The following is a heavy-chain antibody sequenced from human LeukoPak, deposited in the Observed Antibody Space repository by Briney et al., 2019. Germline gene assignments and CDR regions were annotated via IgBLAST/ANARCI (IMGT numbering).Heavy chain of an antibody. V-gene: IGHV1-18*01. Sequence: ASVKVSCKASGYTFTSYYISWVRQAPGQGLEWMGWINAYNGNTNYAQTVQGRVTMSTDTSTSTAYMELRSLRSDDTAVYYCARDRYYDSSGYLAFDIWGQGTMVTVSS. CDR3: ARDRYYDSSGYLAFDI. CDR2: INAYNGNT. D-gene: IGHD3-22*01. CDR1: GYTFTSYY. J-gene: IGHJ3*02.